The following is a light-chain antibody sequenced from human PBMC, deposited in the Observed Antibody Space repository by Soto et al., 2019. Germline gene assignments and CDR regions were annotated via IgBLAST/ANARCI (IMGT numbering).Light chain of an antibody. V-gene: IGKV1-5*03. J-gene: IGKJ1*01. CDR3: QQYNFYPWT. CDR2: KAS. CDR1: QSISSW. Sequence: DIQMTQSPSTLSASVGDRVTITCRASQSISSWLAWYQQKPGKAPKLLIYKASSLESGVPSRFSGSGSGTEFTLTISSLQPDDFATYFCQQYNFYPWTFGQGTKVDNK.